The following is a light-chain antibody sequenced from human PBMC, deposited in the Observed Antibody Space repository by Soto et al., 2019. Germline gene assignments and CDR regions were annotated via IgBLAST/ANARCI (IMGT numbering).Light chain of an antibody. CDR2: EAS. J-gene: IGKJ1*01. Sequence: EIVLTQSPGTLSLSPGERATLSCRASQSVSSRYLAWYQQKIGQPPRLLIFEASSRATGIPDRFSGSGSGTDFTLTISSLEPEDFEVYYCQQYVRSPPSWTFGQGTKVEIK. V-gene: IGKV3-20*01. CDR3: QQYVRSPPSWT. CDR1: QSVSSRY.